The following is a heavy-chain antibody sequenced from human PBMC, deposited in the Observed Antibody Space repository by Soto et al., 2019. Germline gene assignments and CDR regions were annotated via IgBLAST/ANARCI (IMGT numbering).Heavy chain of an antibody. V-gene: IGHV3-33*01. CDR2: IYYDGSNK. CDR1: GFTFSSYG. J-gene: IGHJ4*02. Sequence: QVQLVESGGGVVQPGRSLRLSCAVSGFTFSSYGMNWVRQAPGKGLEWVAAIYYDGSNKYYPDSVRGRFTISTDNFKNTLYLHMTSLRAEDTAVYYCARDSKDDSSGYYAGFDYWGQGTLVTVSS. CDR3: ARDSKDDSSGYYAGFDY. D-gene: IGHD3-22*01.